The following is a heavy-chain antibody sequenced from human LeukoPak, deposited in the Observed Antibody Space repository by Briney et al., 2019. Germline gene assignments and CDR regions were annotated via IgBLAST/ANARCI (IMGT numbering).Heavy chain of an antibody. CDR2: VYYSGST. CDR1: GGSISSSSYY. J-gene: IGHJ4*02. V-gene: IGHV4-39*01. D-gene: IGHD6-13*01. Sequence: SETLSLTCTVSGGSISSSSYYWGWIRQPPGKGLEWIGSVYYSGSTYYNPSLKSRVTISVDSSKNQFSLKLSSVTAADTAVYYCARYSSSWYVANFDYWGQGTLVTVSS. CDR3: ARYSSSWYVANFDY.